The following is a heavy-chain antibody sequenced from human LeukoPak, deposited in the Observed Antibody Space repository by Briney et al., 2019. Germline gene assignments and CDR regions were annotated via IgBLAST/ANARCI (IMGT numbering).Heavy chain of an antibody. CDR1: GYTFTSYY. D-gene: IGHD3-3*02. Sequence: ASVKVSCKASGYTFTSYYMHWVRQAPGQGLEWMGIINPSGGSTSYAQKFQGRVTMTRDMSTSTVYMELSSLRSEDTAVYYCARAFIRGAFDPWGQGTLVTVSS. CDR2: INPSGGST. J-gene: IGHJ5*02. CDR3: ARAFIRGAFDP. V-gene: IGHV1-46*01.